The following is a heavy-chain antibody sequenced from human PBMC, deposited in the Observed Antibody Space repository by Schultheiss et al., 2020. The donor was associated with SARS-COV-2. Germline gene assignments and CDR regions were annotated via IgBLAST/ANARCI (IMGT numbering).Heavy chain of an antibody. D-gene: IGHD3-3*01. J-gene: IGHJ6*02. Sequence: GGSLRLSCAASGFTFSSYCMHWVRQAPGKGLEWVSAISGSGGSTYYADSVKGRFTISRDNSKNTLYLQMNSLRAEDTAVYYCARPYYDFWSGPLWGMDVWGQGTTVTVSS. CDR2: ISGSGGST. CDR3: ARPYYDFWSGPLWGMDV. V-gene: IGHV3-23*01. CDR1: GFTFSSYC.